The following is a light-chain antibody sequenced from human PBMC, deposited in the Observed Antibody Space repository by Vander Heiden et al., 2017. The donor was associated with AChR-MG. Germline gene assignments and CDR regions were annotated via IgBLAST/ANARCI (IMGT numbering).Light chain of an antibody. CDR3: QQYENLHRVRLT. CDR2: DAS. V-gene: IGKV1-33*01. J-gene: IGKJ4*01. CDR1: QDISNY. Sequence: DIQMTQSPSSLSASVGDRVTITCQASQDISNYLNWYQQKPGKAPKLLIYDASNLETGVPSRFSGSGYGTDFTFTISSLQPEDIATYYCQQYENLHRVRLTFGGGTKVEIK.